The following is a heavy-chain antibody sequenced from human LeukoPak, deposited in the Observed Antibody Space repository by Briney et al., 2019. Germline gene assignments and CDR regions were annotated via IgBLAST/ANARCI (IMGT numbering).Heavy chain of an antibody. V-gene: IGHV4-59*12. D-gene: IGHD3-22*01. CDR3: AREPGTVVVIINDAFDI. Sequence: PSETLSLTCTVSGGSISSYYWSWIRQPPGKGLEWIGYIYYSGSTNYNPSLKSRVTISVDTSKNQFSLKLSSVTAADTAVYYCAREPGTVVVIINDAFDIWGQGTMVTVSS. J-gene: IGHJ3*02. CDR1: GGSISSYY. CDR2: IYYSGST.